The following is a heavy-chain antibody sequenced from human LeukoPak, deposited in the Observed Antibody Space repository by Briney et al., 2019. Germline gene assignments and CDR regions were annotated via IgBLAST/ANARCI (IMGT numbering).Heavy chain of an antibody. J-gene: IGHJ3*02. CDR2: IYYSGST. V-gene: IGHV4-31*03. D-gene: IGHD2-2*02. CDR1: GGSISSGGYY. CDR3: ARDTDTAARAFDI. Sequence: SETLSLTCTVSGGSISSGGYYWSWIRQHPGKGLEWIGYIYYSGSTYYNPSLKSRVTISVDSSKNQFSLKLSSVTAADTAVYYCARDTDTAARAFDIWGQGTMVTVSS.